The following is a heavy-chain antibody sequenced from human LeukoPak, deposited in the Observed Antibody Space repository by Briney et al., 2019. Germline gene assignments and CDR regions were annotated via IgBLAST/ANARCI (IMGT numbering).Heavy chain of an antibody. D-gene: IGHD1-26*01. CDR1: SGYA. V-gene: IGHV3-23*01. CDR2: ISGRGDDT. CDR3: ARGHRSNSSFFDY. Sequence: GGSLTLSCAAFSGYAMSWVRQAPGKGPEWVSAISGRGDDTYYAESVKGRFTISRDNSKNTLHLQMNSLRAEDTAVYYCARGHRSNSSFFDYWDQVTLVTVSS. J-gene: IGHJ4*02.